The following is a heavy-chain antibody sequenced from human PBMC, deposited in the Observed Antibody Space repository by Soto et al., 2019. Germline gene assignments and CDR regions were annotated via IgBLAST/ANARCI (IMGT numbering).Heavy chain of an antibody. CDR2: TAYTGNT. V-gene: IGHV4-59*02. CDR3: GRDMHAGFTHYFAH. D-gene: IGHD3-9*01. Sequence: NPAGTLSLTCVASGGSVSSYHLNRIRQFPGKGLEWIAYTAYTGNTNYNPSLKNRVTISINTTKNQLPLKLTPMTAADTAVYYCGRDMHAGFTHYFAHWGHGTLLTVSS. J-gene: IGHJ4*01. CDR1: GGSVSSYH.